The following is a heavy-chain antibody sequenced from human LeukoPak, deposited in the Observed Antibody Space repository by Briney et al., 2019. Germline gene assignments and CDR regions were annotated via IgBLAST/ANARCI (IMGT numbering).Heavy chain of an antibody. CDR2: ISASGGST. CDR3: AKNFDTNGYYFCPIGY. Sequence: RGSLRLSCVASGFSFSRYALSWVRQAPGKGLEWVSGISASGGSTYYADSVKGRFTISRDTSKNTLYLQMNSLRAEDTAVFYCAKNFDTNGYYFCPIGYWGQGTLVTVSS. V-gene: IGHV3-23*01. CDR1: GFSFSRYA. D-gene: IGHD3-22*01. J-gene: IGHJ4*02.